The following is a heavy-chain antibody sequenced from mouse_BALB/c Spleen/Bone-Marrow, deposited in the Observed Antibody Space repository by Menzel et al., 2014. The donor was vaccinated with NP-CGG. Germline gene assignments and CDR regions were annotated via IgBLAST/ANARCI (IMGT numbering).Heavy chain of an antibody. CDR1: GFTFSTYY. CDR2: IYTNDGST. Sequence: EVKVVESGGGLVKVGESLKLSCAASGFTFSTYYMSWVRQTPEKRLELVAAIYTNDGSTYYPDTVKGRFAISRDNAKNTLYLQMSSLKSEDTALYYCARRAFYASDYWGQGTSVTVSS. V-gene: IGHV5-6-2*01. CDR3: ARRAFYASDY. J-gene: IGHJ4*01.